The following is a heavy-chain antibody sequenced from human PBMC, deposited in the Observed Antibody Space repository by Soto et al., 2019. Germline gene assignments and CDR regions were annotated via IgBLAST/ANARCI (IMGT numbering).Heavy chain of an antibody. J-gene: IGHJ4*02. D-gene: IGHD1-26*01. CDR3: ATEGAGGAGWFVY. CDR2: ISGSGTTI. V-gene: IGHV3-11*01. Sequence: QVQLVESGGGLVKPGGSLRLSCAASGFTFSDYYMTWIRQAPGKGLEWVSKISGSGTTIYDADSVKGRFTVSRDNAKNSVYLQMDSLRAEDTAVYYCATEGAGGAGWFVYWGQGTLVTVSS. CDR1: GFTFSDYY.